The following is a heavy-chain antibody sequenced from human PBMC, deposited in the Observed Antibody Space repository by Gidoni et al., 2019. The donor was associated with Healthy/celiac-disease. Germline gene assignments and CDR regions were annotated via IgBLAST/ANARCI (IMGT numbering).Heavy chain of an antibody. CDR3: ARMLGYCSSTSCYESVENWFDP. CDR1: GGSISSSSYY. V-gene: IGHV4-39*01. Sequence: QLQLQESGPGLVKPSETLSLTCTVSGGSISSSSYYWGWIRQPPGKGLEWIGSIYYSGSTYYNPTLKSGVTISVDTSKNQFYLKLSSVTAADTAVYYCARMLGYCSSTSCYESVENWFDPWGQGTLVTVSS. CDR2: IYYSGST. D-gene: IGHD2-2*01. J-gene: IGHJ5*02.